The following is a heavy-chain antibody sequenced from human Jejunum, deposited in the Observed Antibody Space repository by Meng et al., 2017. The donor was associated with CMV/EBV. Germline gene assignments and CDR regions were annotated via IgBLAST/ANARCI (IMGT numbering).Heavy chain of an antibody. D-gene: IGHD1-1*01. CDR2: INPISGGT. CDR3: ARDGSTTSTDY. J-gene: IGHJ4*02. V-gene: IGHV1-2*02. CDR1: GYTFTDYY. Sequence: KTSGYTFTDYYIQWVRQAPGQGLEWVGWINPISGGTNSAQKFQGRVTMTTDTSISTAYLELNRLTSDDTAVYYCARDGSTTSTDYWGQGTLVTVSS.